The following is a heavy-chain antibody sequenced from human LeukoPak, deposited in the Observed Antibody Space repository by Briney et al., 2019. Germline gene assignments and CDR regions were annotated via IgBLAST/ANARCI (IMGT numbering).Heavy chain of an antibody. Sequence: SETLSLTCTVSGVSISSYYWSWIRQPPGKGLEWIGYIYYSGSTNYNPSLKSRVTISVDTSKNQFSLKLSSVTAADTAVYYCARGHYYGSGSYNYWGQGTLVTVSS. J-gene: IGHJ4*02. CDR3: ARGHYYGSGSYNY. CDR1: GVSISSYY. D-gene: IGHD3-10*01. CDR2: IYYSGST. V-gene: IGHV4-59*01.